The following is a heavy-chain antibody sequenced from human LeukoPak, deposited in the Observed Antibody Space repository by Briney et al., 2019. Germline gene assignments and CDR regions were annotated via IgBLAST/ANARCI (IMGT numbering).Heavy chain of an antibody. CDR1: GASISSSIYY. CDR3: ARHYYGSGRRDN. D-gene: IGHD3-10*01. CDR2: IYYSGST. Sequence: SETLSLTCTVSGASISSSIYYWGWIRQPPGKGLEWIGSIYYSGSTYYNPSLKSRVTISVDTSKNQFSLKLTSVTAADTALYYCARHYYGSGRRDNRGQGTLVTVSS. J-gene: IGHJ4*02. V-gene: IGHV4-39*01.